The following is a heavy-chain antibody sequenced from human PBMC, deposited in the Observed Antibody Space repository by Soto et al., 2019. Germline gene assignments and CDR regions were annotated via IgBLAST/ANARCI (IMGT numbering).Heavy chain of an antibody. CDR2: INYSGTT. Sequence: SETLSLTCTVSGDSISSDVYYWGWIRQPPGKGLEWIGSINYSGTTYYNPSLKSRLTISVDTSKNHFSLKLRSVTAADAAVYYCASALTVTASYNWFDPWGQGTPVTVSS. CDR1: GDSISSDVYY. V-gene: IGHV4-39*02. J-gene: IGHJ5*02. CDR3: ASALTVTASYNWFDP. D-gene: IGHD2-21*02.